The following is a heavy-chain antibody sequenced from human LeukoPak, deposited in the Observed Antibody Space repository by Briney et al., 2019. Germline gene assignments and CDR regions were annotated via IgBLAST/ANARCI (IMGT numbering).Heavy chain of an antibody. CDR1: GFTFSSYG. V-gene: IGHV3-23*01. CDR3: AKDRSSLAREYFDY. D-gene: IGHD6-6*01. Sequence: GGSPRLSCAASGFTFSSYGMSWVRQAPGKGLEWVSGISGSGGNIHYADSVKGRFTISRDNSRNTLYVQMNSLRAEDTAVYYCAKDRSSLAREYFDYWGQGGLVTVSS. J-gene: IGHJ4*02. CDR2: ISGSGGNI.